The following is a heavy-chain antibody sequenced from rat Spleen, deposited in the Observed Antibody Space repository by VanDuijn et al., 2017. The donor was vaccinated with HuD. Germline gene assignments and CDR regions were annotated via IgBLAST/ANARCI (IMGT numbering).Heavy chain of an antibody. CDR3: IKVLGNWFAY. CDR2: ISWGGTNT. J-gene: IGHJ3*01. CDR1: GFTFDDYE. D-gene: IGHD5-1*01. V-gene: IGHV5-36*01. Sequence: EVKLVESGGGLVQPGRSLKLSCAASGFTFDDYEMTWVRQVPKNGLEWVASISWGGTNTYYPDNVKGRFTISRDNAKNALYLQMNNLRSEDTAIYYCIKVLGNWFAYWGQGTLVTVSS.